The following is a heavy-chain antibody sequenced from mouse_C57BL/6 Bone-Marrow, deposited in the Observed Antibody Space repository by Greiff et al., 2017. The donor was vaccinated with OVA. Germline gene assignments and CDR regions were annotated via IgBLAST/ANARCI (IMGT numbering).Heavy chain of an antibody. Sequence: EVMLVESGGGLVKPGGSLKLSCAASGFTFSSYAMSWVRQTPEKRLEWVATISDGGSYTYYPDNVKGRFTISRDNAKNNLYLQMSQLKSEDTAMYDCARGLFYYYAMDDWGQGTSVTVSS. V-gene: IGHV5-4*03. CDR2: ISDGGSYT. J-gene: IGHJ4*01. CDR3: ARGLFYYYAMDD. CDR1: GFTFSSYA.